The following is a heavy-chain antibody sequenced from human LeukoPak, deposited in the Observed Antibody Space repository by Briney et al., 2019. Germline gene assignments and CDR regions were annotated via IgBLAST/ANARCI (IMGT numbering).Heavy chain of an antibody. CDR2: ISAYNGNT. V-gene: IGHV1-18*04. CDR3: ARGGRYDILTGYYSRDWNGDY. D-gene: IGHD3-9*01. CDR1: GYTFTGYY. Sequence: ASVKVSCMASGYTFTGYYMHWARQAPGQGLEWMGWISAYNGNTNYAQKLQGRVTMTTDTSTSTAYMELRSLRSDDTAVYYCARGGRYDILTGYYSRDWNGDYWGQGTLVTVSS. J-gene: IGHJ4*02.